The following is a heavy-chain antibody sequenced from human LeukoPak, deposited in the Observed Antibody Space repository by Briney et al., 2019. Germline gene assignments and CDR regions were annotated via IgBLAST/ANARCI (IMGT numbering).Heavy chain of an antibody. CDR2: ISAYNGNT. CDR1: GYTFTSYG. V-gene: IGHV1-18*01. J-gene: IGHJ4*02. D-gene: IGHD2-2*01. Sequence: ASVKVSCKASGYTFTSYGISWVRQAPGQGLEWMGWISAYNGNTNYAQKLQGRVTMTTDTSTSTAYMELRSLRSDDTAVYYCARDRAPVVPAAWGYWGQGTLVTVSS. CDR3: ARDRAPVVPAAWGY.